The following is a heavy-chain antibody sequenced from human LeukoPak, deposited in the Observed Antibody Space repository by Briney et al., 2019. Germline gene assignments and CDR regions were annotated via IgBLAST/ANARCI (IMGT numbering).Heavy chain of an antibody. J-gene: IGHJ3*02. CDR1: GGSISSYY. D-gene: IGHD4-23*01. V-gene: IGHV4-59*08. CDR3: ARHPGVVTFHDAFDI. CDR2: IYYSGST. Sequence: SETLSLTCTVSGGSISSYYWSWIRQPPGKGLEWIGYIYYSGSTNYNPSLKSRVTISVDTSKNQFSLKLSSVTAADTAVYYCARHPGVVTFHDAFDIWGQGTMVTVSS.